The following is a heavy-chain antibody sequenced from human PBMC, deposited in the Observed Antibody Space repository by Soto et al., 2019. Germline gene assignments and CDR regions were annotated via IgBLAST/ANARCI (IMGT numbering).Heavy chain of an antibody. V-gene: IGHV1-18*01. CDR1: GYTFTTYG. CDR2: ISASNGNT. Sequence: QVQLVQSGAEVKKPGASVKVSCKASGYTFTTYGIAWVRQAPGQGLEWMGWISASNGNTNYALKPQGRVTMTTDTSTKKAYMELRSLRSEDTAVYYCARDGYFDYSGQGTLVTVSS. J-gene: IGHJ4*02. CDR3: ARDGYFDY.